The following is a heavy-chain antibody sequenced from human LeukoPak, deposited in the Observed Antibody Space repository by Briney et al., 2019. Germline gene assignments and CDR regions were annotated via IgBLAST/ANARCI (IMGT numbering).Heavy chain of an antibody. J-gene: IGHJ6*03. V-gene: IGHV1-2*02. CDR1: RGTFSSYA. Sequence: ASVKVSCKASRGTFSSYAISWVRQAPGQGLEWMGWINPNSGGTNYAQKFQGRVTMTRDTSISTAYMELSRLRSDDTAVYYCARGFPYYYYMDVWGKGTTVTVSS. CDR3: ARGFPYYYYMDV. CDR2: INPNSGGT.